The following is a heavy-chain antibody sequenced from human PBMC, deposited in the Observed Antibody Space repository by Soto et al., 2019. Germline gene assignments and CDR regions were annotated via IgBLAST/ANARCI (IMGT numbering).Heavy chain of an antibody. CDR3: AHESEVGNYFDY. CDR2: IYWDDDK. J-gene: IGHJ4*02. Sequence: SGPTLVNPTQTLTLTCTFSGFALSATGVGVGWIRQPPGKALEWLALIYWDDDKRYSPSLKNRLTITKDTSENQVVLTLTNMDPVDTATYYCAHESEVGNYFDYWGQGTLVTVSS. V-gene: IGHV2-5*02. D-gene: IGHD6-13*01. CDR1: GFALSATGVG.